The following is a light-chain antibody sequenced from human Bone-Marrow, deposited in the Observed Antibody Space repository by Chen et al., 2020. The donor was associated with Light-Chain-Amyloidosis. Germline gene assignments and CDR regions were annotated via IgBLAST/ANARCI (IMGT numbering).Light chain of an antibody. CDR3: LQHHSYPLT. J-gene: IGKJ4*01. CDR2: EAS. Sequence: DIQMTQSQSSLSASVGDRVTITCRASQGIRIDLGWYQQKPGKAPKRLIYEASNLQSGVPPRFSGSGSGTEFTLTISSLQPEDIATYYCLQHHSYPLTFGGGTKVEIK. CDR1: QGIRID. V-gene: IGKV1-17*01.